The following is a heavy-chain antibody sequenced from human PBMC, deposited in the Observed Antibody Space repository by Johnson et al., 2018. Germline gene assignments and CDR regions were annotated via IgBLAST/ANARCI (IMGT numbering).Heavy chain of an antibody. CDR1: GFIFGDFA. CDR2: IRSKTFGGTT. D-gene: IGHD2-15*01. V-gene: IGHV3-49*05. CDR3: TREAEWWSGGVDV. Sequence: EVQLVESGGGLVKPGRSLRLSCTASGFIFGDFAMNWFRQAPGKGLEWVSFIRSKTFGGTTKYAASVKGRFSISRDDSKSIAYLQMKSLKTEDTAVYFCTREAEWWSGGVDVWGQGTTVTVSS. J-gene: IGHJ6*01.